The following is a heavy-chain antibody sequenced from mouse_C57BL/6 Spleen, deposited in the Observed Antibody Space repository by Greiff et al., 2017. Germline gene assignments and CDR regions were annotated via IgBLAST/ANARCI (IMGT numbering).Heavy chain of an antibody. CDR1: GYTFTDYY. CDR3: ARPPITTVVATPFAY. J-gene: IGHJ3*01. CDR2: INPYNGGT. V-gene: IGHV1-19*01. D-gene: IGHD1-1*01. Sequence: VQLKESGPVLVKPGASVKMSCKASGYTFTDYYMNWVKQSHGKSLEWIGVINPYNGGTSYNQKFKGKATLTVDKSSSTAYMELNSLTSEDSAVYYCARPPITTVVATPFAYWGQGTLVTVSA.